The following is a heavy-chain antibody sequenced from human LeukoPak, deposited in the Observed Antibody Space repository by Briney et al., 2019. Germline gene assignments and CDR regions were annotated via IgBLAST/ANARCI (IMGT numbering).Heavy chain of an antibody. J-gene: IGHJ4*02. CDR1: GYTFTSYG. D-gene: IGHD3-22*01. V-gene: IGHV1-18*01. Sequence: RASVKVSCKASGYTFTSYGISWVRQAPGQGLEWMGWISAYNGNTNYAQKLQGRVTMTTDTSTSTAYMELRSLRSDDTAVYYCARDPIRTERSYYDSSGYYPDWGQGTLVTVSS. CDR2: ISAYNGNT. CDR3: ARDPIRTERSYYDSSGYYPD.